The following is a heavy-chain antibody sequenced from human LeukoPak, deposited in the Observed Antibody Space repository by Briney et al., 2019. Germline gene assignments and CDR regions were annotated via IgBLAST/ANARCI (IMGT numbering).Heavy chain of an antibody. V-gene: IGHV3-30*04. D-gene: IGHD1-26*01. Sequence: PGGSLRLSCAVSGFIFSNYAMHWVRQAPGKGLEWVAVTAYDGSNEYYADSVKGRFTISRDNSKNTLNLQMNSLRAEDTAVYYCAKKGATTGDFDYWGQGTLVTVSS. CDR2: TAYDGSNE. J-gene: IGHJ4*02. CDR3: AKKGATTGDFDY. CDR1: GFIFSNYA.